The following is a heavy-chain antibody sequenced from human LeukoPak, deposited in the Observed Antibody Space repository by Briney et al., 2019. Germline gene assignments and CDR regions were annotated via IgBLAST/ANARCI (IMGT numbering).Heavy chain of an antibody. J-gene: IGHJ5*02. CDR1: GDSVSSNSVT. CDR3: ARRLTQYDCFDP. D-gene: IGHD2-2*01. CDR2: TYYRSTWYN. V-gene: IGHV6-1*01. Sequence: SQTFSLTCAISGDSVSSNSVTWNWIRQSPSRGLEWLGRTYYRSTWYNDYAVSVRGRITVNPDTSKNQFSLHLNSVTPEDTAVYYCARRLTQYDCFDPWGQGVLVTVSS.